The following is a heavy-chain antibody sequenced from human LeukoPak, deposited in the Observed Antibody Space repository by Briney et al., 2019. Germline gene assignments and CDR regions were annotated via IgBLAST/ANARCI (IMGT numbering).Heavy chain of an antibody. V-gene: IGHV3-23*01. D-gene: IGHD3-16*01. CDR1: GFTFSSYA. J-gene: IGHJ4*02. CDR2: ISGSGDTT. Sequence: PGGSLRLSCAASGFTFSSYAMSWVRQAPGKGLEWVSGISGSGDTTHYADSVKGRFTISRDNSKNTLYLQMNSLRAEDTAVYYCARSPKWGESDYWGQGTLVTVSS. CDR3: ARSPKWGESDY.